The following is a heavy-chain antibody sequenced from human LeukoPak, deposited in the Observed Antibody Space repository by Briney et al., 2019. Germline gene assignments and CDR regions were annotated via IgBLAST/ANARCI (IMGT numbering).Heavy chain of an antibody. V-gene: IGHV3-30*02. CDR2: IRYDGSNK. D-gene: IGHD6-13*01. J-gene: IGHJ4*02. Sequence: PGGSLRLSCAASGFTFSSYGMHWVRQAPGKGLEWVAFIRYDGSNKYYADSVKGRFTISRDNAKNSLYLQMNSLRVEDTAVYYCATGLPSYSSSWYPGYWGQGTLVTVSS. CDR1: GFTFSSYG. CDR3: ATGLPSYSSSWYPGY.